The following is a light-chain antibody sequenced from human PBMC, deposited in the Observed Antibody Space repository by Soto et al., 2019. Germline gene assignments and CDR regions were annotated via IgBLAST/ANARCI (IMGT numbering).Light chain of an antibody. J-gene: IGLJ1*01. V-gene: IGLV1-44*01. CDR3: SSWDDNLDAEV. Sequence: QSVLTQPASVSGSPGQSITISCTGTSTDIGAYNYVSWYQQHPGKAPKLLIYTNDQRPSGVPDRFSGSKSGTSASLAISGLQFEDEADYHCSSWDDNLDAEVFGAGTKVTVL. CDR1: STDIGAYNY. CDR2: TND.